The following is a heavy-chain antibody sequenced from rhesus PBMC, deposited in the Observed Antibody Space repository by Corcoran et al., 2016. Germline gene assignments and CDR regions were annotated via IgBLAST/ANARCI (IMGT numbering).Heavy chain of an antibody. J-gene: IGHJ6*01. V-gene: IGHV2-174*01. CDR2: IYWDDDK. CDR3: TRGRWDSDISTRYSYYYGLDS. D-gene: IGHD3-40*01. Sequence: QVTLKESGPALVKPTQTLTLTCTFSGFSLTTNGMGVGWIRQPPGKALEWLACIYWDDDKRYRTYLKNKLTSYKDSSNNKVIITRTILDPVDKATDYCTRGRWDSDISTRYSYYYGLDSWGQGVVVTVSS. CDR1: GFSLTTNGMG.